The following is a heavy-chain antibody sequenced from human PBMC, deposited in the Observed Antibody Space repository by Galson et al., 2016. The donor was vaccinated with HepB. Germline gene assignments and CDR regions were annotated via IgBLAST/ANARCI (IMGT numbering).Heavy chain of an antibody. J-gene: IGHJ5*02. V-gene: IGHV1-2*04. CDR2: INPNSGGT. CDR1: GYTFTDYY. D-gene: IGHD1-26*01. Sequence: SVKVSCKASGYTFTDYYIHWVRLAPGQGLEWMGWINPNSGGTNYAQKFEGWVTMTRDTSISTAYMELGRLKSDDTALYYCARASKTDNMWAGWFDPWGQGTLVTVSS. CDR3: ARASKTDNMWAGWFDP.